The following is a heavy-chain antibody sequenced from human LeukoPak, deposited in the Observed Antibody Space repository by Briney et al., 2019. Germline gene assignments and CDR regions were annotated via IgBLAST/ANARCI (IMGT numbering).Heavy chain of an antibody. Sequence: GGSLRLSCAASGFTFSSYNMNWVRQAPGKGLEWVAMISYDGGYEYYVDSVKGRFTISRDNSQTTLYLQMNSLRPEDTAVYYCARDERQLRYCIPGSCHSRIGMDVWGQGTTVTVSS. CDR3: ARDERQLRYCIPGSCHSRIGMDV. V-gene: IGHV3-30*03. D-gene: IGHD2-15*01. CDR1: GFTFSSYN. J-gene: IGHJ6*02. CDR2: ISYDGGYE.